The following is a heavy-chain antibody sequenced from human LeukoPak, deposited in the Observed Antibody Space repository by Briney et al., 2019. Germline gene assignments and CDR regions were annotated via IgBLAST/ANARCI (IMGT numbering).Heavy chain of an antibody. CDR3: ATGPVQLERSYYYYYYMDV. V-gene: IGHV1-8*01. Sequence: WASVKVSCKASGYTFTSYDINWVRQATGQGLEWMGWMNPNSGNTGYAQKFQGRVTMTEDTSTDTAYMELSSLRSEDTAVYYCATGPVQLERSYYYYYYMDVWGKGTTVTVSS. CDR1: GYTFTSYD. J-gene: IGHJ6*03. D-gene: IGHD1-1*01. CDR2: MNPNSGNT.